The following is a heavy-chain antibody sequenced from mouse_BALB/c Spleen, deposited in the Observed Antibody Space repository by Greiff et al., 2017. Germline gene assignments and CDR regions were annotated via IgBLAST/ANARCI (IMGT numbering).Heavy chain of an antibody. D-gene: IGHD1-1*01. Sequence: VQLQQSGAELVRSGASVKLSCTASGFNIKDYYMHWVKQRPEQGLEWIGWIDPENGDTEYAPKFQGKATMTADTSSNTAYLQLSSLTSEDTAVYYCNAWRATVVATGGQGTTLTVSS. CDR2: IDPENGDT. CDR1: GFNIKDYY. V-gene: IGHV14-4*02. J-gene: IGHJ2*01. CDR3: NAWRATVVAT.